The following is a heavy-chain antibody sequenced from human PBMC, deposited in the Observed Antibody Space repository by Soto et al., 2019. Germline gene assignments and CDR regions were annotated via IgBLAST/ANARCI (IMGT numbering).Heavy chain of an antibody. V-gene: IGHV4-30-4*01. CDR2: IYYSGFT. D-gene: IGHD4-4*01. CDR3: ARSDNYVPFGH. J-gene: IGHJ4*02. CDR1: GGSISSGDYY. Sequence: QVQLQESGPGLVKPSQTLSLTCTVSGGSISSGDYYWSWIRQPPGKGLEWIGYIYYSGFTYYNPSLNSRRTMSVDTPKNQFSLKLSAVIAADTAVYYCARSDNYVPFGHWGQGTLVTVSS.